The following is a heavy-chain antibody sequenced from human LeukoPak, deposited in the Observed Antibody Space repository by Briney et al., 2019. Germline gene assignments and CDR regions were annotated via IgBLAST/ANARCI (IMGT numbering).Heavy chain of an antibody. Sequence: SQTLSLTCAISGDTISNDDAAWAWIRQSPSRGLEWLGRTYYRSKWYNDYAVSVKSRVTINPDTSKNQFSLQLNSVTPEDTAVYYCARSRASRNTAMPYAFYDYWGQGTLVTVSS. V-gene: IGHV6-1*01. CDR2: TYYRSKWYN. CDR1: GDTISNDDAA. J-gene: IGHJ4*02. CDR3: ARSRASRNTAMPYAFYDY. D-gene: IGHD5-18*01.